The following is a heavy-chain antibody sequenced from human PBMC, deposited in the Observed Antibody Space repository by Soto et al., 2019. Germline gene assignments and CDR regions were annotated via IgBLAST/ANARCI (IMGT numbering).Heavy chain of an antibody. CDR1: GFTFSSYG. Sequence: GGSLRLSCAASGFTFSSYGMHWVRQAPGKGLEWVAVIWYDGSNKYYADSVKGRFTISRDNSKNTRYLQMNSLRAEDTAVYYCARELVTGYIGDDAFDIWGQGTMVTVSS. J-gene: IGHJ3*02. D-gene: IGHD5-12*01. V-gene: IGHV3-33*01. CDR2: IWYDGSNK. CDR3: ARELVTGYIGDDAFDI.